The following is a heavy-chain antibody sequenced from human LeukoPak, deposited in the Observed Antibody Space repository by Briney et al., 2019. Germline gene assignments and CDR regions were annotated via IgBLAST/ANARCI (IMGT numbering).Heavy chain of an antibody. CDR3: ASPSSSWNYYYGMDV. J-gene: IGHJ6*04. V-gene: IGHV1-46*01. CDR2: INPSGGST. D-gene: IGHD6-13*01. Sequence: ASVKVSCKASGYTFTSYYMHWVRQAPGQGLEWMGIINPSGGSTSYAQKFQGRVTMTRDTSTSTVYMELSSLRPEDTAVYYCASPSSSWNYYYGMDVWGKGTTVTVSS. CDR1: GYTFTSYY.